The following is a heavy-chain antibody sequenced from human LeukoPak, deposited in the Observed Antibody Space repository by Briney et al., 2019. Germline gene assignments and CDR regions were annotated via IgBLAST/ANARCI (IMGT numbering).Heavy chain of an antibody. V-gene: IGHV4-39*01. D-gene: IGHD7-27*01. J-gene: IGHJ4*02. CDR3: ARQDYANWD. CDR2: IYYSGGI. Sequence: SETLSLTCTVSGGSISSSSYYWGWIRQPPGKGLEWIGSIYYSGGIYHNPSLKSRVTISVDTSKNQFSLKLTSVTAADTAVYYCARQDYANWDWGQGTLVTVCS. CDR1: GGSISSSSYY.